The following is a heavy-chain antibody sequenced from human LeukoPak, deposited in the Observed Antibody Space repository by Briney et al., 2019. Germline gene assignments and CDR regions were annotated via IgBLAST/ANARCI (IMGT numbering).Heavy chain of an antibody. CDR3: ARARTYRHHDAFDI. D-gene: IGHD3-16*02. V-gene: IGHV3-21*01. CDR1: GFIFSTYA. CDR2: ISNSRPFI. Sequence: PGGSLRLSCAASGFIFSTYAMTWVRQAPGKGLEWVSSISNSRPFIYYADSVKGRFTISRDNAKNSLYLQMNSLRAEDTAVYYCARARTYRHHDAFDIWDQGTMVTVSS. J-gene: IGHJ3*02.